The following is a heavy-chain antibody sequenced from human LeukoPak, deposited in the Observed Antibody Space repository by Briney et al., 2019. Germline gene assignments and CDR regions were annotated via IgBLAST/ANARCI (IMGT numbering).Heavy chain of an antibody. D-gene: IGHD3-22*01. CDR1: GFTFSDYA. V-gene: IGHV3-23*01. Sequence: GGSLRLSCAASGFTFSDYAMTWVRQAPGKGLEWVATISGSGVMTYYADSVKGRFTISRDNSKNTLYLQMNSLRAEDTAVYYCAKEYYYDSSPPDYWGQGTLVTVSS. CDR3: AKEYYYDSSPPDY. J-gene: IGHJ4*02. CDR2: ISGSGVMT.